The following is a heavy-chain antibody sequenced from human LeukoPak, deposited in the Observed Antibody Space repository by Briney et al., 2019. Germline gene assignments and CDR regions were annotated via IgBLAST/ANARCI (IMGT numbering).Heavy chain of an antibody. D-gene: IGHD3-22*01. V-gene: IGHV3-74*03. CDR3: VRSAFHAGSGNYYDS. J-gene: IGHJ5*01. CDR1: GFTFSNYW. Sequence: PGGSLRLSCAASGFTFSNYWIHWVRQAPGKGLVWVSRIDNAGSITTYADSVKGRFTISRDNAENTLYLQMNSLRVEDTAVYYCVRSAFHAGSGNYYDSWGQGTLVTVSS. CDR2: IDNAGSIT.